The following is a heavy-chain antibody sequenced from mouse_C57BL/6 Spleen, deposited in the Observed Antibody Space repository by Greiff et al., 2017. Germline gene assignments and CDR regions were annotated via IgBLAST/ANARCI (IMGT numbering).Heavy chain of an antibody. J-gene: IGHJ3*01. CDR1: GYTFTSYD. CDR3: ARSGYDYDEAY. V-gene: IGHV1-85*01. Sequence: QVQLQQSGPELVKPGASVKLSCKASGYTFTSYDINWVKQRPGQGLEWIGWIYPRDGSTKYNEKFKGKATLTVDTSSSTAYMELHSLTSEDSAVYFCARSGYDYDEAYWGKGTLVTVSA. D-gene: IGHD2-4*01. CDR2: IYPRDGST.